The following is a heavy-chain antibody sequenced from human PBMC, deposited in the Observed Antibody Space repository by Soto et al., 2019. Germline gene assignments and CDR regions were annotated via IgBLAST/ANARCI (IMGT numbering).Heavy chain of an antibody. V-gene: IGHV2-5*02. D-gene: IGHD3-10*01. CDR2: IYWDDDK. J-gene: IGHJ6*02. CDR1: GFSLSTSGVG. Sequence: QITLKESGPTLVKPTQTLTLTCTFSGFSLSTSGVGVGWIRQPPGKALEWLALIYWDDDKRYSPSLKSRLTITKDTSKNQVVLTRTHMDPVDTATYYCAHMGYGSGRGGMDVWGQGTTVTVSS. CDR3: AHMGYGSGRGGMDV.